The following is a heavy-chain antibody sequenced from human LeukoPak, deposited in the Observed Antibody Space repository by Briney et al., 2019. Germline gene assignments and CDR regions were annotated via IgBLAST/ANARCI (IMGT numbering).Heavy chain of an antibody. J-gene: IGHJ4*02. Sequence: ASVKVSCKASGGTFSSYAISWVRQTPGQGLEWMGGIIPIFGTANYAQKFQGRVTITADESTSTAYMELSSLRSEDTAVYYCARDLVSGSYSYWGQGTLVTVSS. CDR1: GGTFSSYA. D-gene: IGHD1-26*01. CDR2: IIPIFGTA. CDR3: ARDLVSGSYSY. V-gene: IGHV1-69*13.